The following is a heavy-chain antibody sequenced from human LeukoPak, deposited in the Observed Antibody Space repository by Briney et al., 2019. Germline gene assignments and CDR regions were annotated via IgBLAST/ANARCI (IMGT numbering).Heavy chain of an antibody. CDR1: GVSIRSYY. CDR3: ARASFWSGYYRVDAFDI. Sequence: AEPLSLTCSLCGVSIRSYYWSWIRQPPGKGVEWIGYIYYSGSTNYNPSLKSRVTISVDTSKNQFSLKLSSVTAADTAVYYCARASFWSGYYRVDAFDIWGQGTMVTVSS. CDR2: IYYSGST. J-gene: IGHJ3*02. D-gene: IGHD3-3*01. V-gene: IGHV4-59*01.